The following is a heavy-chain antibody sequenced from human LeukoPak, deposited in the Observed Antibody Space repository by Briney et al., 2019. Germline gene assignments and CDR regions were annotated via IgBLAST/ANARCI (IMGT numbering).Heavy chain of an antibody. CDR1: GFTFSSYG. J-gene: IGHJ6*02. CDR2: IWYDGSNK. D-gene: IGHD5-12*01. CDR3: ARSGYDLYYYYGMDV. Sequence: VGSLRLSCAASGFTFSSYGMHWVRQAPGKGLEWVAVIWYDGSNKYYADSVKGRFTISRDNSKNTLYLQMNSLRAEDTAVYYCARSGYDLYYYYGMDVWGQRTTVTVSS. V-gene: IGHV3-33*01.